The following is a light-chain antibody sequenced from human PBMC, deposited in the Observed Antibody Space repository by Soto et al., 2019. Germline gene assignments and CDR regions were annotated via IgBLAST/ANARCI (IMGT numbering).Light chain of an antibody. CDR2: EDI. CDR3: TSYAGGNNV. CDR1: SSDVGRYNL. V-gene: IGLV2-14*02. Sequence: QSALTQPASVSGSPGQSITISCTGSSSDVGRYNLVSWYQQHPGKAPKLIIYEDIERPSGVSNRFSGSKSGNTASLTVSGLQAEDEADYYCTSYAGGNNVFGTGTKLTVL. J-gene: IGLJ1*01.